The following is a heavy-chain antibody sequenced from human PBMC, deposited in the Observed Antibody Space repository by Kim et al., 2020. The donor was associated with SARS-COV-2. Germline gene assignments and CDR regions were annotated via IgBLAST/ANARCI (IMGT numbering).Heavy chain of an antibody. CDR3: ARWNTGGHYGMDV. J-gene: IGHJ6*02. V-gene: IGHV3-53*01. Sequence: GGSLILSCAASGFSVSSSYMNWVRQAPGKGLEWVSIIYSGGDRYYADFVKGRFTISRDNSKNTLYLQMNTLRAEDTAVYYCARWNTGGHYGMDVWGQGTTVTVSS. CDR1: GFSVSSSY. CDR2: IYSGGDR. D-gene: IGHD1-1*01.